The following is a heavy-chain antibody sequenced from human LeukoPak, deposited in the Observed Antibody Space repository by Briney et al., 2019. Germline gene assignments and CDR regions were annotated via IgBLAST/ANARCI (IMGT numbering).Heavy chain of an antibody. V-gene: IGHV1-69*13. J-gene: IGHJ4*02. Sequence: GASVKVSCKASGGTFSNYAISWVRQAPGQGLEWMGGIIPIFGTANYAQKFQGRVTITADESTSTAYMELSSLRSEDTAVYYCAREKPGYRYFDYWGQGTLVTVSS. D-gene: IGHD6-13*01. CDR3: AREKPGYRYFDY. CDR2: IIPIFGTA. CDR1: GGTFSNYA.